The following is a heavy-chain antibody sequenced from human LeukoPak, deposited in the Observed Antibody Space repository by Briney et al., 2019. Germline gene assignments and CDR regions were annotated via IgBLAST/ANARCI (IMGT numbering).Heavy chain of an antibody. D-gene: IGHD5-18*01. CDR3: AGGGTAMVTLFGDYYYGMDV. CDR1: GGSISSYY. CDR2: IYTSGST. Sequence: SETLSLTCTVSGGSISSYYWSWIRQPAGKGLEWIGRIYTSGSTNYNPSLKSRVTMSVDTSKNQFSLKLSSVTAADTAVYYCAGGGTAMVTLFGDYYYGMDVWGQGTTVTVSS. V-gene: IGHV4-4*07. J-gene: IGHJ6*02.